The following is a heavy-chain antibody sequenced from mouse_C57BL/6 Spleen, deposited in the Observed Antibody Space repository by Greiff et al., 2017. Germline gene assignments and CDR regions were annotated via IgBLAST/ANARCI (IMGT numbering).Heavy chain of an antibody. Sequence: VQLQQSGPVLVKPGASVKMSCQASGYTFTDYYMNWVKQSPGKSLEWIGVINPYNGGTSYNQQFKRNATWTVDKSSSTAYMERNICTSEDSAVYDFARELTTVLAHYFDYGDQGTTLTVSS. CDR2: INPYNGGT. CDR3: ARELTTVLAHYFDY. D-gene: IGHD1-1*01. J-gene: IGHJ2*01. CDR1: GYTFTDYY. V-gene: IGHV1-19*01.